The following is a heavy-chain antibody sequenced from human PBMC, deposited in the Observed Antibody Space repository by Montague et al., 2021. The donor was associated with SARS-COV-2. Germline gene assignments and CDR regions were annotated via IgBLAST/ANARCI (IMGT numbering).Heavy chain of an antibody. CDR2: VTTSGTT. V-gene: IGHV4-4*07. D-gene: IGHD6-6*01. CDR1: GGSITGFS. CDR3: ARTPTRPLSLDS. Sequence: SETLSLTCAVSGGSITGFSWSWVRQPAGKGLEWIGRVTTSGTTXXXPSXRSRVTMSVDTSKNQFSLNLNSVTAADTVIYYCARTPTRPLSLDSWGQGTLVTVSS. J-gene: IGHJ4*02.